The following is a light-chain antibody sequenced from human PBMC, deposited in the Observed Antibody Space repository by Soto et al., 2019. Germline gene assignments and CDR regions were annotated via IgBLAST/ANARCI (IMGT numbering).Light chain of an antibody. Sequence: QSALTQHPSASGSPGQSVTISCTGTSSDDGGYNYVSWYQQHPGKAPKVMIYEVSERPSGVPDRFSGSKSGNTASLTVSGLQAEDEADYYCSSYAGSNNLLFGGGTKLTVL. CDR1: SSDDGGYNY. CDR3: SSYAGSNNLL. CDR2: EVS. V-gene: IGLV2-8*01. J-gene: IGLJ2*01.